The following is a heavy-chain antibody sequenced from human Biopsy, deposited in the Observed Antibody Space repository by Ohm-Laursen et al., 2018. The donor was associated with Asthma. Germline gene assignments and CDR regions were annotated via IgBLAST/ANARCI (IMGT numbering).Heavy chain of an antibody. V-gene: IGHV1-3*01. CDR3: ARTYFDFLTGQVHDAFAM. Sequence: GSSVKVSCKASGYTFINYAIHWVRQAPGHSLEWMGWINAANGNTKYSQKFQGRLTISRDTSASTAYMDLSSLRSEDTAVYYCARTYFDFLTGQVHDAFAMWGQGTMVTVSP. J-gene: IGHJ3*02. CDR2: INAANGNT. CDR1: GYTFINYA. D-gene: IGHD3-9*01.